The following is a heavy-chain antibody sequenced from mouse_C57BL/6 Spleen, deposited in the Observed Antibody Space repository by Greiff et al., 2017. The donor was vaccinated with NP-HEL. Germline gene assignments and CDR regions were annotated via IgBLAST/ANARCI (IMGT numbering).Heavy chain of an antibody. CDR1: GFTFSDYG. CDR3: ARLYYGSPYYAMDY. CDR2: ISNLAYSI. V-gene: IGHV5-15*01. Sequence: EVKLVESGGGLVQPGGSLKLSCAASGFTFSDYGMAWVRQAPRKGPEWVAFISNLAYSIYYADTVTGRFTISRENAKNTLYLEMSSLRSEDTAMYYCARLYYGSPYYAMDYWGQGTSVTVSS. J-gene: IGHJ4*01. D-gene: IGHD1-1*01.